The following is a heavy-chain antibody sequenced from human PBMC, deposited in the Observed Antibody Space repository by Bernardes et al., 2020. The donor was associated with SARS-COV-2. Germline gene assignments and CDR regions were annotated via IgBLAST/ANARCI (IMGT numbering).Heavy chain of an antibody. D-gene: IGHD1-26*01. CDR1: GYTFNVYF. Sequence: ASVKVSCKPSGYTFNVYFIHWARQAPGQGLEWMGWINPKSGGTNHAARLRGRIPMTTDTSIRTTYMELNRLRLDDTGVYYCARKFSGSYPLDYWGQGTLVTVSS. J-gene: IGHJ4*02. CDR2: INPKSGGT. CDR3: ARKFSGSYPLDY. V-gene: IGHV1-2*02.